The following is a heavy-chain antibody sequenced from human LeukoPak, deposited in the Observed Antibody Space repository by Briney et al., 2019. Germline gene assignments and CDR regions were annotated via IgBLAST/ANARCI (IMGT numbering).Heavy chain of an antibody. D-gene: IGHD3-3*01. CDR3: AKDQLRFSDV. CDR1: GGSISSSSYY. J-gene: IGHJ6*04. V-gene: IGHV3-23*01. Sequence: PSETLSLTCTVSGGSISSSSYYWGWIRQAPGKGLEWVSAISGSGGSTYYADSVKGRFTISRDNSKNTLYLQMNSLRAEDTAVYYCAKDQLRFSDVWGKGTTVTVSS. CDR2: ISGSGGST.